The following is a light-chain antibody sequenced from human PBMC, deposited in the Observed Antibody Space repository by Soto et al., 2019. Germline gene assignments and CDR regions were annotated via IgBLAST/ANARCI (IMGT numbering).Light chain of an antibody. CDR3: QQRSNWPKIR. J-gene: IGKJ5*01. Sequence: EIVLTQSPATLSLSPGERATLSCRASQNVGGYLAWYQQKPGQAPRLLIYDASNRATGIPARFSGSGSGTDFSLTISSLEPEDFAVYYGQQRSNWPKIRFGPGTGLESK. CDR2: DAS. CDR1: QNVGGY. V-gene: IGKV3-11*01.